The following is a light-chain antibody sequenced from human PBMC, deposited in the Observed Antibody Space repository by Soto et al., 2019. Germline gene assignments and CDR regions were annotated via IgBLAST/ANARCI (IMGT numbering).Light chain of an antibody. CDR1: SSDVGAYNY. CDR2: EVS. Sequence: QSVLTQPASVSGSPGQSITISCTGTSSDVGAYNYVSWYQHHPGKAPKLVIYEVSNRPSGLSNRFSGSKSGNTASLTISGLQAEDEADYFCSSYTTTKEVFXTGTKVTVL. CDR3: SSYTTTKEV. J-gene: IGLJ1*01. V-gene: IGLV2-14*01.